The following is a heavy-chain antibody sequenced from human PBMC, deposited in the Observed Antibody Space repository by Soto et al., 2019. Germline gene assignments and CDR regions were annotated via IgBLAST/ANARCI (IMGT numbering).Heavy chain of an antibody. CDR1: GFTFRSFT. J-gene: IGHJ5*02. D-gene: IGHD6-13*01. CDR3: TRDASRDSSARGWFDP. Sequence: PAGSLRLSWAAAGFTFRSFTINWVRQAAGKGLEWVSTISSTSAYTYYTDALRARFTISRDNAKNSLHLQLNSLRAEDTAVYYCTRDASRDSSARGWFDPWGPGTLVTVSS. V-gene: IGHV3-21*01. CDR2: ISSTSAYT.